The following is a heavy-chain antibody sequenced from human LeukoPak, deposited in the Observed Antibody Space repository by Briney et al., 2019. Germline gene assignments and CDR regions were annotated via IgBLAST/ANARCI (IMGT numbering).Heavy chain of an antibody. CDR2: IDSGGGT. CDR3: AKRPQGD. CDR1: GFTFSNYA. D-gene: IGHD3-16*01. J-gene: IGHJ4*02. Sequence: GGSLSLSCAASGFTFSNYAMNWVRQAPGKGLEWVSAIDSGGGTYYADSVKGRFTISRDNSKNTLYLQLNSLRAEDTAVYYCAKRPQGDWGQGALVTVSS. V-gene: IGHV3-23*01.